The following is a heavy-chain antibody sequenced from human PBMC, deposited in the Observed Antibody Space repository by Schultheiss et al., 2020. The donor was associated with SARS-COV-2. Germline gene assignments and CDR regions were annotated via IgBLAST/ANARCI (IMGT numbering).Heavy chain of an antibody. V-gene: IGHV4-61*02. Sequence: SETLSLTCTVSGGSISSSSYYWGWIRQPPGKGLEWIGRIYTSGSTNYNPSLKSRVTISVDTSKNQFSLKLSSVTAADTAVYYCARLYSSSSAFDYWGQGTLVTVSS. CDR3: ARLYSSSSAFDY. CDR2: IYTSGST. D-gene: IGHD6-6*01. CDR1: GGSISSSSYY. J-gene: IGHJ4*02.